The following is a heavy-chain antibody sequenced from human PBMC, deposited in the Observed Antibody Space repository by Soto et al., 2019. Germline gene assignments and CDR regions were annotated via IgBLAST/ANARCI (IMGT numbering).Heavy chain of an antibody. V-gene: IGHV1-58*01. Sequence: ASVKVSCKASGFTFTSSAVQWVRQARGQRLEWIGWIVVGSGNTNYAQKFQERVTITRDMSTSTAYMELSSLRSEDTAVYYCAAGRGCTNGVCYTKLYYYYYYGMDVWGQGPRSPSP. CDR1: GFTFTSSA. D-gene: IGHD2-8*01. CDR3: AAGRGCTNGVCYTKLYYYYYYGMDV. CDR2: IVVGSGNT. J-gene: IGHJ6*02.